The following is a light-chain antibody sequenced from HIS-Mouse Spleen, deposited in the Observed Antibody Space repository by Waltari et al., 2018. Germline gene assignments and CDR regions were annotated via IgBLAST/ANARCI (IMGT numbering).Light chain of an antibody. CDR2: DVS. CDR3: CSYAGSYTGV. V-gene: IGLV2-11*01. J-gene: IGLJ1*01. CDR1: SSDVCGNNY. Sequence: QSALTQPRSVSGPPGQSSTISCTETSSDVCGNNYFPGYKQHPGKAPKLMSYDVSKRPSGVPDRFSGSKSGNTASLTISGLQAEDEADYYCCSYAGSYTGVFGTGTKVTVL.